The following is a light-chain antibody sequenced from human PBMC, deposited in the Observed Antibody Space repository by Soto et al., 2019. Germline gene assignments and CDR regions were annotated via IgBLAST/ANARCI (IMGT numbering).Light chain of an antibody. CDR1: QGVSDH. J-gene: IGKJ5*01. CDR2: DAS. CDR3: QQYDDLPIT. V-gene: IGKV1-33*01. Sequence: DIQMTQSPSSRSASVGDRVTITCQASQGVSDHLNWYQQRPGKAPKLLIYDASNLHAGVPSRFRGSGSGTEFSFTINSLQPEDIATYYCQQYDDLPITFGQGTRLEIK.